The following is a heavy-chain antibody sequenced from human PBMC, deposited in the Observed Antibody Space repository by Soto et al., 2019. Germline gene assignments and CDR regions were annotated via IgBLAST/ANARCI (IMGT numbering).Heavy chain of an antibody. CDR1: GDSVSELS. CDR2: VDPEEGET. V-gene: IGHV1-24*01. J-gene: IGHJ4*02. CDR3: ATVNHWAEPYFDD. D-gene: IGHD7-27*01. Sequence: QVYLVQSGADVKRPGASVKVSCKVSGDSVSELSINWVRQVPAKGLEWMGGVDPEEGETIYAQKFQGRGLMTEDTSTNTAYLDLRSLKSAGTAAYYCATVNHWAEPYFDDWGQGTLVTVS.